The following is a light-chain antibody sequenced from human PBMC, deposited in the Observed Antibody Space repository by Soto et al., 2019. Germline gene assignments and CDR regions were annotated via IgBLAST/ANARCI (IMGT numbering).Light chain of an antibody. J-gene: IGKJ5*01. CDR3: QQYHSDPIT. CDR2: WAS. CDR1: HTVLSSSDNRNY. Sequence: DFLMTQSPASLSVSLGERATINFNSSHTVLSSSDNRNYLAWFQQKPGQPPKWIMYWASTRKSGVPDRFSGGGSGTDFTLTISSLEAEDVAVYYCQQYHSDPITFGQGTRLEIK. V-gene: IGKV4-1*01.